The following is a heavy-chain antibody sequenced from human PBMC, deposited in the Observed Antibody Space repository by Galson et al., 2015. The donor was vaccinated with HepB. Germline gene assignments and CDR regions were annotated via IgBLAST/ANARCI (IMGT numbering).Heavy chain of an antibody. CDR1: GYTLTELS. D-gene: IGHD2-2*01. J-gene: IGHJ6*03. CDR3: ATDSHEPAATPGYYYYYMDV. V-gene: IGHV1-24*01. Sequence: SVKVSCKVSGYTLTELSMHWVRQAPGKGLEWMGGFDPEDGETIYAQKFQGRVTMTEDTSTDTAYMELSSLRSEDTAVYYCATDSHEPAATPGYYYYYMDVWGKGTTVTVSS. CDR2: FDPEDGET.